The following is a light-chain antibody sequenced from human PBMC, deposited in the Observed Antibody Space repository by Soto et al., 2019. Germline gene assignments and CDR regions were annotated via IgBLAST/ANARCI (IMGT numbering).Light chain of an antibody. CDR2: GAS. Sequence: IVLTQSPGTLSLSPWERATLSCRASQSVSSSYLAWYQQKPGQAPRLLIYGASSRATGIPDRFSGSGSGTDFTLTISRLEPEDFAVYYCQQYGSSLLITFGQGTRLEIK. V-gene: IGKV3-20*01. CDR3: QQYGSSLLIT. CDR1: QSVSSSY. J-gene: IGKJ5*01.